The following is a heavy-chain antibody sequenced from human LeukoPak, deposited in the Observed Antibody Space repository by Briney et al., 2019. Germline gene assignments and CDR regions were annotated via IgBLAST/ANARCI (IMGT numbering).Heavy chain of an antibody. V-gene: IGHV5-51*01. CDR1: GYSFTNNW. CDR2: IYPGDSDT. CDR3: ARQSTRYIRDAFDI. D-gene: IGHD3-9*01. J-gene: IGHJ3*02. Sequence: GESLKIPCKGSGYSFTNNWIGWVRQMPGKGLEWMGIIYPGDSDTKYSPSFQGQVTLSADKSISTAYLQWSSLKASDTAMYYCARQSTRYIRDAFDIWGQGTMVTVSS.